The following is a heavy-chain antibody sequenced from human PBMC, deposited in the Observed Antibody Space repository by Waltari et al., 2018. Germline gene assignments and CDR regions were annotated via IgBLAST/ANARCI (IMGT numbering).Heavy chain of an antibody. CDR1: GFTFSSYA. CDR3: AKDRHSSLSYYYYYMDD. J-gene: IGHJ6*03. CDR2: ITGNGDRT. Sequence: EVQLVESGGGLVHPGGSRRLSCVASGFTFSSYALYWVRQAPGKGREWVSGITGNGDRTEYAASVKGRFTISRDKSRNTLHLQMNSLRVEDTAVYYCAKDRHSSLSYYYYYMDDWGNGTAVTVSS. V-gene: IGHV3-23*04.